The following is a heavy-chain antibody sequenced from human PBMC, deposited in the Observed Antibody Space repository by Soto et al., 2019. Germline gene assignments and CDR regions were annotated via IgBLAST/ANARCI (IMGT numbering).Heavy chain of an antibody. CDR3: ARSIVVVTAADY. CDR2: INAGNGNT. Sequence: ASVKVSCKASGYTFTSYAMHWVRQAPGQRLESMGWINAGNGNTKYSQKFQDRVTITRDTSASTAYMELSSLRSEDTAVYYCARSIVVVTAADYRGQGTLVTSPQ. CDR1: GYTFTSYA. V-gene: IGHV1-3*01. D-gene: IGHD2-21*02. J-gene: IGHJ4*02.